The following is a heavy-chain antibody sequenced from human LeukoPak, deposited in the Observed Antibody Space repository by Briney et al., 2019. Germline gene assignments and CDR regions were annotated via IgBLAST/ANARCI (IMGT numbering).Heavy chain of an antibody. V-gene: IGHV1-18*01. D-gene: IGHD4-17*01. CDR3: ARGGHLRYGDTQNWFDP. Sequence: GSVKVSCKASGYTFNSHGITWVRQAPGQGLEWMGWFSTYNGNTNYAQKLQGRVTITTDTSTSTVYMELSSLRSEDTAVYYCARGGHLRYGDTQNWFDPWGQGTLVTVSS. CDR2: FSTYNGNT. CDR1: GYTFNSHG. J-gene: IGHJ5*02.